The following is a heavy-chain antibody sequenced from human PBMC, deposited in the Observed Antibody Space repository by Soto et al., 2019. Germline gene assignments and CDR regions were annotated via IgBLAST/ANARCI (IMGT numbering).Heavy chain of an antibody. CDR2: ISYDGSNK. CDR1: GFTFSSYA. V-gene: IGHV3-30-3*01. CDR3: ARGVDIVVVPAAMA. Sequence: GGSLRLSCAASGFTFSSYAMHWVRQAPGKGLEWVAVISYDGSNKYYADSVKGRFTISRDNSKNTLYLQMNSLRAEDTAVYYCARGVDIVVVPAAMAWGQGTLVTVSS. D-gene: IGHD2-2*01. J-gene: IGHJ5*02.